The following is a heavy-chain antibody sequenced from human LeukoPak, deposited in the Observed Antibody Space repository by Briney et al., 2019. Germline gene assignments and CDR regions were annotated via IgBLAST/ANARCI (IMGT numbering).Heavy chain of an antibody. CDR1: GFTFSDYY. J-gene: IGHJ4*02. Sequence: GGSLRLSCAASGFTFSDYYMSWIRQAPGKGLEWVSYISSSGSTIYYADSVKGRFTISRDNAKNSLYLQMNSLRAEDTALYYCARGPYYYDSSGYYFDYWGQGTLVTVSS. CDR2: ISSSGSTI. CDR3: ARGPYYYDSSGYYFDY. D-gene: IGHD3-22*01. V-gene: IGHV3-11*01.